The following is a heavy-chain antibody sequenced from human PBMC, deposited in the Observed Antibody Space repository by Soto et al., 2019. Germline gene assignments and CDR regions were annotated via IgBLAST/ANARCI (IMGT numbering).Heavy chain of an antibody. V-gene: IGHV1-8*01. Sequence: ASVKVSCKASGYAFSNNDISWVRQSTGQGLEWMGWMNPNSGNGGYAQKFQGRVTMTRDTSTSTAYMELSSLASDDTAIYYCARMATSGTLNWFDPWGQGTLAPVSS. J-gene: IGHJ5*02. CDR1: GYAFSNND. CDR3: ARMATSGTLNWFDP. CDR2: MNPNSGNG.